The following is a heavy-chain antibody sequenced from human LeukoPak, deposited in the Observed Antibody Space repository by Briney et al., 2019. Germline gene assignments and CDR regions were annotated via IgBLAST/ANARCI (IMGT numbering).Heavy chain of an antibody. CDR3: ARFKYSSSWVDY. V-gene: IGHV4-59*01. J-gene: IGHJ4*02. CDR2: IYYSGST. Sequence: SETLSLTCTVSGGSISSYYWSWIRQPPGKGLEWIGYIYYSGSTNYNPSLKSRVTISVDTSKNQFSLKLSSVTAADTAVYYCARFKYSSSWVDYWGQGTLVTVSS. D-gene: IGHD6-13*01. CDR1: GGSISSYY.